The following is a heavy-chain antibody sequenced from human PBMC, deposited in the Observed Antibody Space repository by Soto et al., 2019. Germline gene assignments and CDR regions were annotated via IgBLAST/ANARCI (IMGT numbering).Heavy chain of an antibody. CDR1: GFNTRDYV. D-gene: IGHD5-12*01. V-gene: IGHV3-23*01. J-gene: IGHJ5*02. CDR2: ISGTRGSQRNT. CDR3: AKTMARLGGYDTNWLAP. Sequence: HPEWSLRHSCAASGFNTRDYVMTWLRQATGNGLEWGAAISGTRGSQRNTSYTAPVKGRFTVTRDKAKTTLFLQMHSLRVEDTAVDYCAKTMARLGGYDTNWLAPWGQGT.